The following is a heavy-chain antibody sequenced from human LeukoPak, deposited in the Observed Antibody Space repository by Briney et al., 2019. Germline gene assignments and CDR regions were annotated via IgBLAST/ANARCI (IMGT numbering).Heavy chain of an antibody. Sequence: GASVKVSCKVSGYTLTELSMHWVRQAPGKGLEWMGGFDPEDGETIYAQKFQGRVTITEDTSTDTAYMELSSLRSEDTAVYYCATDTSDSSGYYYDFWDCWGQGTLVTVSS. CDR1: GYTLTELS. CDR3: ATDTSDSSGYYYDFWDC. J-gene: IGHJ4*02. D-gene: IGHD3-22*01. V-gene: IGHV1-24*01. CDR2: FDPEDGET.